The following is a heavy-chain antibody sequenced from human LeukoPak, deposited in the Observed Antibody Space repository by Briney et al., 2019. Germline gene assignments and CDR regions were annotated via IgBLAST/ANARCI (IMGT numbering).Heavy chain of an antibody. J-gene: IGHJ5*02. CDR3: ARSPEDWFNWFDP. Sequence: PGGSLRLSCAASGFTFSSYAMHWVRQAPGKGLEWVAVISYDGSNKYYADSVKGRLTISRDNSKNTLYLQMNSLRAEDTAVYYCARSPEDWFNWFDPWGQGTLVTVSS. CDR1: GFTFSSYA. CDR2: ISYDGSNK. V-gene: IGHV3-30-3*01. D-gene: IGHD3/OR15-3a*01.